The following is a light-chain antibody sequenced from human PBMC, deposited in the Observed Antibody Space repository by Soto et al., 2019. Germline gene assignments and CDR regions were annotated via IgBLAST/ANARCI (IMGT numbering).Light chain of an antibody. CDR2: GAS. V-gene: IGKV3-20*01. CDR1: HIVSSNF. J-gene: IGKJ2*01. CDR3: QQYGSSTPFT. Sequence: EVVLTQSPGTLSLSPGERATLSCRASHIVSSNFFAWYQQKPGQAPRLLIYGASSRATGIPDRCSGSGSGTDFTLTIIRLEPEDLAVDYGQQYGSSTPFTFGQGTKREIK.